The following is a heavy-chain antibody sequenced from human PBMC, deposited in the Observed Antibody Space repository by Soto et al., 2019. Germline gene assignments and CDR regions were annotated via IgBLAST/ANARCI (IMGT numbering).Heavy chain of an antibody. CDR2: IYPGDSDT. D-gene: IGHD3-22*01. CDR3: ASSDYYDDRIGDRRGGAVDI. V-gene: IGHV5-51*01. Sequence: GESLKISCKCSGYSFTRYWIGWVRQMPGKGLEWMGIIYPGDSDTRYSPSFQGQVTISADKSISTAYLQWSSLKASDTARYYCASSDYYDDRIGDRRGGAVDIWGPGTMVTV. CDR1: GYSFTRYW. J-gene: IGHJ3*02.